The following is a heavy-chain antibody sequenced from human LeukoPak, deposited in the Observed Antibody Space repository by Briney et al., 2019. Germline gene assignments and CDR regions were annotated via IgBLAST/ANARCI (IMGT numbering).Heavy chain of an antibody. Sequence: GGSLRLSCAASGFTFSSYWMHWVRQAPGKGLVWVSRINSDGSSTSYADSVKGRFTISRDNAKNTLYLQMNSLRAEDTALYYCAKERAAFDDSSGYYYAFDIWGQGTMVTVSS. J-gene: IGHJ3*02. D-gene: IGHD3-22*01. CDR2: INSDGSST. CDR3: AKERAAFDDSSGYYYAFDI. CDR1: GFTFSSYW. V-gene: IGHV3-74*01.